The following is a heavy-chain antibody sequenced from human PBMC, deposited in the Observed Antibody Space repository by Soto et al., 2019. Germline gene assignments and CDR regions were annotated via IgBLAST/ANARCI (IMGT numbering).Heavy chain of an antibody. Sequence: GESLKISCKGSGYSFTSYWISWVRQMPGKGLEWIGRIDPSDSYTNYSPSFQGHVTISADKSISTAYLQWSSLKPSDTAIYFCASDSHCDGGNCPMGGFDMWGQGTMVTVSS. D-gene: IGHD2-15*01. J-gene: IGHJ3*02. V-gene: IGHV5-10-1*01. CDR3: ASDSHCDGGNCPMGGFDM. CDR1: GYSFTSYW. CDR2: IDPSDSYT.